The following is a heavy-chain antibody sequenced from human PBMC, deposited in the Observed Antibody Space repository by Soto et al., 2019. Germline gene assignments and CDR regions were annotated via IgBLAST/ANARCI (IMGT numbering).Heavy chain of an antibody. CDR1: GGAIGGYY. CDR3: ARHGCESGWFLFDT. D-gene: IGHD6-19*01. CDR2: VSYSGST. V-gene: IGHV4-59*08. J-gene: IGHJ5*02. Sequence: PSETLSLTCSLSGGAIGGYYWSWIRQPPGKALEWIGYVSYSGSTDYHPSLKSRVSISIDTSNNQFSLKMISVTAADTAVYYCARHGCESGWFLFDTWGQGALVTVSS.